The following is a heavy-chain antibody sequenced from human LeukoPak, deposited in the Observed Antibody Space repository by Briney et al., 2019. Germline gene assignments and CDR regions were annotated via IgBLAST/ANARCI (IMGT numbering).Heavy chain of an antibody. V-gene: IGHV1-18*04. D-gene: IGHD2-21*01. CDR2: ISAYNGNT. CDR3: ARAENSGVWPGSD. CDR1: GYTITDYY. Sequence: GASVKVSCKASGYTITDYYLHWVRQAPGQGLEWMGWISAYNGNTNYAQKLQGRVTMTTDTSTSTAYMELRSLRSDDTAVYYCARAENSGVWPGSDWGQGTLVTVSS. J-gene: IGHJ4*02.